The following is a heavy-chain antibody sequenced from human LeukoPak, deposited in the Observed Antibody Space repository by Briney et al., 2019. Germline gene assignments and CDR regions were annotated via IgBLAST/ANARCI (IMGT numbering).Heavy chain of an antibody. D-gene: IGHD2-2*01. CDR1: GGSISSYY. CDR2: IYTSGST. J-gene: IGHJ4*02. CDR3: ARDRSSAYYRDYFDY. V-gene: IGHV4-4*07. Sequence: PSETLSLTCTVSGGSISSYYWSWIRQPAGKGLEWIGRIYTSGSTNYNPSLKSRVTMSVDTSENRFSLRLTSVTAADTALYYCARDRSSAYYRDYFDYWGQGILVTVSS.